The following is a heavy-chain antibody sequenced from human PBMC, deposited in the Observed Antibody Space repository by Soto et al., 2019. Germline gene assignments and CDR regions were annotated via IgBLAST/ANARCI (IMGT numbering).Heavy chain of an antibody. CDR1: GGTFSSYA. D-gene: IGHD3-9*01. CDR2: IIPIFGTA. CDR3: ASKRAVRYFDWLSTGYYFDY. J-gene: IGHJ4*02. Sequence: SVKVSCKASGGTFSSYAISWVRQAPGQGLEWMGGIIPIFGTANYAQKFQGRVTITADESTSTAYMELSSLRSENTAVYYCASKRAVRYFDWLSTGYYFDYWGQGTLVTVSS. V-gene: IGHV1-69*13.